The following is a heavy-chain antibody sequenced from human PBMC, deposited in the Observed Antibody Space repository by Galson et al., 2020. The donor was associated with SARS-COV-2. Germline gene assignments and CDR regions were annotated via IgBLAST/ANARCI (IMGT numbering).Heavy chain of an antibody. D-gene: IGHD2-2*01. Sequence: GGSLRLSCAASGLTFSGSAVHWVRQATGNGLEWVGRIKSKAISYATAYAASVKGRFTMSRDDSKNTAYLQMNSLTTEDTAVYYCTIGYCSSSTCYPRFDPWGQGTLVTVSS. CDR1: GLTFSGSA. CDR2: IKSKAISYAT. J-gene: IGHJ5*02. V-gene: IGHV3-73*01. CDR3: TIGYCSSSTCYPRFDP.